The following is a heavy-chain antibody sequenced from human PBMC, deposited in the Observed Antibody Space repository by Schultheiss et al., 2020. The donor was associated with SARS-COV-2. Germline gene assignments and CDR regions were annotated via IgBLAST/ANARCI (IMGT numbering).Heavy chain of an antibody. CDR3: ARDVAAAFDY. V-gene: IGHV3-23*01. D-gene: IGHD6-13*01. CDR1: GFTFSSYA. Sequence: GGSLRLSCAASGFTFSSYAMSWVRQAPGKGLEWVSAISGSGGSTYYADSVKGRFSISRDNAKNSLYLQMNSLRAEDTAVYYCARDVAAAFDYWGQGTLVTVSS. J-gene: IGHJ4*02. CDR2: ISGSGGST.